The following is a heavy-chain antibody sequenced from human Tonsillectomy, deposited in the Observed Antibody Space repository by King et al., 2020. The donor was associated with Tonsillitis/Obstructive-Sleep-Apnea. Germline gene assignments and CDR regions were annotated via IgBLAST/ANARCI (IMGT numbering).Heavy chain of an antibody. CDR2: INSVSSYT. D-gene: IGHD1-26*01. J-gene: IGHJ4*02. V-gene: IGHV3-11*05. CDR1: GFTFSDYY. Sequence: VQLVESGGGLVKPGGSLRLSCAASGFTFSDYYMSYIRQAPGNGLEWVSYINSVSSYTKYANYVKGRFTISRYNAKNSLYLQMNSLRAEDPAVYYCARGGKHKNDYWGQGALVTVSS. CDR3: ARGGKHKNDY.